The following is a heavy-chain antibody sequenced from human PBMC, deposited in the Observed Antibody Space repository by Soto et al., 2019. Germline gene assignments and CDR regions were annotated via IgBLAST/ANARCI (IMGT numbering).Heavy chain of an antibody. J-gene: IGHJ5*02. D-gene: IGHD3-22*01. CDR3: ARLGYDSSGYPIWFAP. V-gene: IGHV4-31*03. Sequence: QVQLQESGPGLVKPSQTLSLTCTVSGGSISSSSYSWSWIRQHPGKGLEWIGYVYFSGNTDYNPSLKSRVTISVDTSKKQFSLRLTSVTVADTAVYYCARLGYDSSGYPIWFAPWGQGTLVTVSS. CDR2: VYFSGNT. CDR1: GGSISSSSYS.